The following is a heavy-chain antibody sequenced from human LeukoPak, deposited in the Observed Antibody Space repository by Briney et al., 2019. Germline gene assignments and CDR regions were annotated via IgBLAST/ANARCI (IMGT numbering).Heavy chain of an antibody. D-gene: IGHD5-18*01. V-gene: IGHV1-69*02. J-gene: IGHJ4*02. CDR2: IIPILGIA. CDR3: ARGGYSYGSYFDY. Sequence: ALVKVSCKASGGTFSSYTISWVRQAPGQGLEWMGRIIPILGIANYAQKFQGRVTITADKSTSTAYMELSSLRSEDTAVYYCARGGYSYGSYFDYWGQGTLVTVSS. CDR1: GGTFSSYT.